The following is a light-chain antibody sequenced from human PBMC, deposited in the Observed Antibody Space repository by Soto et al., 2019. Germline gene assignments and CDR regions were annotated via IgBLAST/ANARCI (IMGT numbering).Light chain of an antibody. Sequence: SSELTQPPSVSVAPGKTARITCGGNNIGSKGVHWYQQKPGQAPVLVIYYNTDRPSGIPERFSGSNSGNTATLTISRVEAGDEADYYCQVWDSSNDHVIFGGGTKLTVL. J-gene: IGLJ2*01. V-gene: IGLV3-21*04. CDR3: QVWDSSNDHVI. CDR2: YNT. CDR1: NIGSKG.